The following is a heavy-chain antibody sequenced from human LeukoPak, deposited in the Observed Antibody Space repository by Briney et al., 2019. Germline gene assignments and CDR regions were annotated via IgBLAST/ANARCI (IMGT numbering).Heavy chain of an antibody. CDR2: IYYSGST. D-gene: IGHD4-23*01. V-gene: IGHV4-38-2*01. CDR1: GFTFSGYW. CDR3: ASGTGGGNPFDY. Sequence: GSLRLSCAASGFTFSGYWMSWVRQPPGKELEWIGSIYYSGSTYYNPSLKSRVTISVDTSKNQFSLKLSSVTAADTAVYYCASGTGGGNPFDYWGQGTLVTVSS. J-gene: IGHJ4*02.